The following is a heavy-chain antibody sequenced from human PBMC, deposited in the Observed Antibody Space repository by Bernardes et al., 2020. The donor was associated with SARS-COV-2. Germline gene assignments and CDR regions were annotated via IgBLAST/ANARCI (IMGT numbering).Heavy chain of an antibody. V-gene: IGHV3-13*01. CDR2: IGTADDT. J-gene: IGHJ4*02. CDR3: ARITAGGFDY. Sequence: GGSLRLSCAASGFDFSDYDMHWVRQATGKGLEWVSGIGTADDTHYAGSVKGRFIISRDNAKNSVYLQMNSLRVGDTAVYYCARITAGGFDYWGQGTLVTVSS. D-gene: IGHD3-10*01. CDR1: GFDFSDYD.